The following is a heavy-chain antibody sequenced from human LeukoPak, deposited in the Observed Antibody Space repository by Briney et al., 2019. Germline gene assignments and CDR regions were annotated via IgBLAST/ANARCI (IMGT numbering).Heavy chain of an antibody. CDR2: IYYSGST. J-gene: IGHJ4*02. CDR3: ARDHRIVGAVDY. Sequence: SQTLSLTCTVSGGSISIVGYYWSWIRQHPGKGLEWIGYIYYSGSTYYNPSLKSRVTISVDTSKNQFSLKLSSVTAADTAVYYCARDHRIVGAVDYWGQGTLVTVSS. CDR1: GGSISIVGYY. V-gene: IGHV4-31*03. D-gene: IGHD1-26*01.